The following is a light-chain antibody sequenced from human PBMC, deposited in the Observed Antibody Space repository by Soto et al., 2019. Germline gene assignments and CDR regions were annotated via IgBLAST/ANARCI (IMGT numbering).Light chain of an antibody. CDR3: QQYKSYSYT. CDR2: DAS. J-gene: IGKJ2*01. CDR1: QSISNR. V-gene: IGKV1-5*01. Sequence: DIQMTQSPSILSASVGDRVTITCRASQSISNRLAWYQQKPGRAPKVLIYDASSLQSGVPSRFSGSGSGTEFTLTISSLQPDDIATYYCQQYKSYSYTFGQGTNLEI.